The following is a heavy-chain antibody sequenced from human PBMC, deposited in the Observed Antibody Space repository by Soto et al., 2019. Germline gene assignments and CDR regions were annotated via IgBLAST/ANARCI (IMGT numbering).Heavy chain of an antibody. CDR1: GGSISSGGYY. D-gene: IGHD2-2*01. CDR3: ARGTHPIPAASCMDV. V-gene: IGHV4-31*03. Sequence: QVQLQASGPGLVKPSQTLSLTCTVSGGSISSGGYYWSWIRQHPGKGLEWIGYIYYSGSTYYNPSLKSRVTISVDTSKNQCSLKLSSVTAADTAVYYCARGTHPIPAASCMDVWGQGTTVTVSS. CDR2: IYYSGST. J-gene: IGHJ6*02.